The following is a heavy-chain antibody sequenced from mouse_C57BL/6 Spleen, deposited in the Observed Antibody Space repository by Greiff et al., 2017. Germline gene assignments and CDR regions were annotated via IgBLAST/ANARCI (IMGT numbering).Heavy chain of an antibody. D-gene: IGHD2-12*01. V-gene: IGHV10-1*01. J-gene: IGHJ3*01. CDR2: ISSKSNNYAT. CDR3: VRQEGDCYEELAY. Sequence: EVQVVESGGGLVQPKGSLKLSCAASGFCFNTYAMNWVRQAPGKGLEWVARISSKSNNYATDNADTVKDRFTISRDDSERMLDLQMNNLKTEDTAMDYCVRQEGDCYEELAYWGQGTLVTVSA. CDR1: GFCFNTYA.